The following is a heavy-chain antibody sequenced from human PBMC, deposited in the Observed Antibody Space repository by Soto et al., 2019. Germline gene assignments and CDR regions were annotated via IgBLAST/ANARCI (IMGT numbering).Heavy chain of an antibody. J-gene: IGHJ3*02. Sequence: ASVKVSCKTSGYTFTSYGISWVRQAPGQGLEWMGWISAYNGNTNYAQKLQGRVTMTTDTSTSTAYMELRSLRSDDTAVYYCARDSMGARAFDIWGQGTMVTVSS. D-gene: IGHD2-8*01. CDR1: GYTFTSYG. V-gene: IGHV1-18*01. CDR2: ISAYNGNT. CDR3: ARDSMGARAFDI.